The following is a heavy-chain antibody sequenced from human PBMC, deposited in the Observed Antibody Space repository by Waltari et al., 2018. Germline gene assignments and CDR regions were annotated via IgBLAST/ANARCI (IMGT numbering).Heavy chain of an antibody. Sequence: QVQLQESGPGLVKPSETLSLTCTVSGGSISSYYWSWIRQPPGKGLEWIGYIYYSGSTNYNPYLKSRVTISVDTSKNQFSLKLSSVTAADTAVYYCARPYYDSSGYYYVSWGQGTLVTVSS. CDR1: GGSISSYY. CDR2: IYYSGST. V-gene: IGHV4-59*01. D-gene: IGHD3-22*01. J-gene: IGHJ4*02. CDR3: ARPYYDSSGYYYVS.